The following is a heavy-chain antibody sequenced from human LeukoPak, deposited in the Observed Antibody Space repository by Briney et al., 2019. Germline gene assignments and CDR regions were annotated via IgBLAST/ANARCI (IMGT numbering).Heavy chain of an antibody. D-gene: IGHD3-3*01. CDR1: GGSIRSISYY. J-gene: IGHJ4*02. CDR2: IYYSGST. Sequence: PSETLSLTCTVSGGSIRSISYYWGWIRQPPGKGLEWIGSIYYSGSTYHNPSLKSRVTISVDTSKNQFSLKLSSVTAADMAVYYCARTPFWSGHNYWSQGILVTVSS. V-gene: IGHV4-39*07. CDR3: ARTPFWSGHNY.